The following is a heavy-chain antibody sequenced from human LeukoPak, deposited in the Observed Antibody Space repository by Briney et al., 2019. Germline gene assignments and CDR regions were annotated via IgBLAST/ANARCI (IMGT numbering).Heavy chain of an antibody. J-gene: IGHJ4*02. CDR2: ISAYNGNT. D-gene: IGHD4-17*01. V-gene: IGHV1-18*01. CDR1: GYTFTSYG. Sequence: ASVKVSCKASGYTFTSYGISWVRQAPGQGLEWMGWISAYNGNTNYAQKLQGRVTMTTDTSTSTAYMELRSLRSEDTAVYYCARVLSGTTVMAFDYWGQGTLVTVSS. CDR3: ARVLSGTTVMAFDY.